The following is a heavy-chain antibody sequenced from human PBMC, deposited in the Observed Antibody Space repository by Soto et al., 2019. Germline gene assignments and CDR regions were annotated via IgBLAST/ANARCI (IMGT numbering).Heavy chain of an antibody. V-gene: IGHV1-69*05. CDR3: ARSVNGDFGY. Sequence: ASVKVSCKASGGTFSSYAFSWVRQAPGQGLEWMGDIIPFFDTADYAQKFQGRVTITRDTSTSTAYMELSSLRSEDTAVYYCARSVNGDFGYWGQGTLVTVSS. CDR2: IIPFFDTA. CDR1: GGTFSSYA. D-gene: IGHD4-17*01. J-gene: IGHJ4*02.